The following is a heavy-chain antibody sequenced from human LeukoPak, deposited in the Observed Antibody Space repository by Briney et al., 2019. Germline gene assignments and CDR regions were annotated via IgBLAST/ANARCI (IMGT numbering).Heavy chain of an antibody. Sequence: GGSLRLSCAASGFTFSRYWMSWVRQAPGKGLEWVANIKEDGSEKYCVDSVKGRLTISRDNAKNSLSLQIKSLRAEDTAVYYCARQKAVVVVAATPDEDYGDYVDYYYYMDVWGKGTTVTVSS. CDR2: IKEDGSEK. CDR1: GFTFSRYW. D-gene: IGHD2-15*01. J-gene: IGHJ6*03. CDR3: ARQKAVVVVAATPDEDYGDYVDYYYYMDV. V-gene: IGHV3-7*01.